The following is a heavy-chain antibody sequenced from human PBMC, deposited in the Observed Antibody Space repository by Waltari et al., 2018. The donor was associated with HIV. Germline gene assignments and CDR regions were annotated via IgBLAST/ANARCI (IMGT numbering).Heavy chain of an antibody. CDR1: GFTFSSYA. J-gene: IGHJ4*02. CDR3: ARYIVATNLDY. D-gene: IGHD5-12*01. V-gene: IGHV3-30*04. Sequence: QVQLVESGGGVVQPGRSLRLSCAASGFTFSSYAMHWVRQVPGKGLEWVAVISYDGSNKYYADSVKGRFTISRDNSKNTLYLQMNSLRAEDTAVYYCARYIVATNLDYWGQGTLVTVSS. CDR2: ISYDGSNK.